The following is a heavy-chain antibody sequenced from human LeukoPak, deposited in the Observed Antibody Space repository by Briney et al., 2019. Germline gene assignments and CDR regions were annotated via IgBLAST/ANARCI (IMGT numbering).Heavy chain of an antibody. Sequence: ASVRVSCRASGGTFSSYAISWVRQAPGQGLEWMGGIIPIFGTANYAQKFQGRVTITADESTSTAYMELSSLRSEDTAVYYCARDLGSSWYLWGQGTLVTVSS. CDR3: ARDLGSSWYL. V-gene: IGHV1-69*13. J-gene: IGHJ5*02. CDR2: IIPIFGTA. D-gene: IGHD6-13*01. CDR1: GGTFSSYA.